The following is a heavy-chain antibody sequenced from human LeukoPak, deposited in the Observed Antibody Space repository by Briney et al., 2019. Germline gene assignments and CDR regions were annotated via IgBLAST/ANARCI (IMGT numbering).Heavy chain of an antibody. J-gene: IGHJ3*02. D-gene: IGHD2-15*01. V-gene: IGHV3-33*01. CDR3: ARDSDPRGGCSGGSCYPDAFDI. CDR2: IWYDGNIK. CDR1: GFTFSSYG. Sequence: GRSQRLSCAASGFTFSSYGMHWVRQAPGKGLEWVAVIWYDGNIKYYADSVKGRFTISRDNSKNTLYLQMNSLRAEDTAVYYCARDSDPRGGCSGGSCYPDAFDIWGQGTMVTVSS.